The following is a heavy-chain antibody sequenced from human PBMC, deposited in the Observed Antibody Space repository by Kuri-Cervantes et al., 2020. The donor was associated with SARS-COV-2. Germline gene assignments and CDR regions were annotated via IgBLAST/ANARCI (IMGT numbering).Heavy chain of an antibody. J-gene: IGHJ4*02. CDR3: ARDPRRADVSDWKRPFDY. V-gene: IGHV3-23*01. D-gene: IGHD6-19*01. CDR2: ITGSAGRT. Sequence: GESLKISCSASGFTFSSYAMTWVRQAPGKGLEWVSTITGSAGRTNYADSVKGRFTISRDNSKNVVYLQMNRLRLEDTANYYCARDPRRADVSDWKRPFDYWGQGNLVTVSS. CDR1: GFTFSSYA.